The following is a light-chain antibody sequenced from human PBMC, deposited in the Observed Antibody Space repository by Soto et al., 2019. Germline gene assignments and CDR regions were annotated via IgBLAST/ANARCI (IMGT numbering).Light chain of an antibody. J-gene: IGKJ5*01. CDR1: QSLRTNS. V-gene: IGKV3-20*01. CDR3: QQYGGSPIS. Sequence: EMVLTQSPSTLSLSLGERATLSCRSSQSLRTNSLAWYQQKPGQAPRLLISGVYSRAAGIPDRFSGSGSGTDFTLTISRLEPEDFAVYYCQQYGGSPISFGQGTRLEIK. CDR2: GVY.